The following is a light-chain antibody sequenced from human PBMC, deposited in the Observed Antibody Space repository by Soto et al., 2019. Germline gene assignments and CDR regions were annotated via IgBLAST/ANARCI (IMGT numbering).Light chain of an antibody. J-gene: IGKJ3*01. CDR3: QKYFSNLVT. Sequence: DIVMTQSPDSLAVSLGERATINCKSSQSVLYSSNNKNYLAWYQQKPGQPPKLLIYWASTRESGVPDRFSGSGFGKDLTLTISSLKAEDVAVYYCQKYFSNLVTFGLGPKWISN. CDR2: WAS. CDR1: QSVLYSSNNKNY. V-gene: IGKV4-1*01.